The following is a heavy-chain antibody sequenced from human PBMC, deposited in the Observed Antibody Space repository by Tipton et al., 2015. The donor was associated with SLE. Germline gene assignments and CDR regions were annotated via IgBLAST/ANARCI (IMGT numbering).Heavy chain of an antibody. D-gene: IGHD1-26*01. V-gene: IGHV4-61*09. CDR2: VYTTGSS. CDR3: ARDRSGSQWGEYYFYGLDV. J-gene: IGHJ6*02. CDR1: GGSISSSSHY. Sequence: TLSLTCTVSGGSISSSSHYWSWIRQPAGKGLEWIGHVYTTGSSNYNPSLKSRVTISADTSKNQFSLKLTSVTTADTAVYYCARDRSGSQWGEYYFYGLDVWGQGTTVTVSS.